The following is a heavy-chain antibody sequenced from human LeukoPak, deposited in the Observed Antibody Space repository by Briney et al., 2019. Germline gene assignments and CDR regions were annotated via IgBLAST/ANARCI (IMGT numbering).Heavy chain of an antibody. CDR1: GHTFTSYG. V-gene: IGHV1-18*04. CDR3: ARGGSVERLDDAFDI. J-gene: IGHJ3*02. Sequence: ASVKVSCKASGHTFTSYGISWVRQAPGQGLEWMGWISAYNGNTNYAQKLQGRVTMTTDTSTSTAYMELSSLRSEDTAVYYCARGGSVERLDDAFDIWGQGTMVAVSS. D-gene: IGHD1-1*01. CDR2: ISAYNGNT.